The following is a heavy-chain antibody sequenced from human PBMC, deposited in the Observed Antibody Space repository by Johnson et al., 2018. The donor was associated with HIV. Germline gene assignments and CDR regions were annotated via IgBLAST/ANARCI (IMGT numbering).Heavy chain of an antibody. V-gene: IGHV3-30*18. Sequence: MLLVESGGGLVQPGGSLRLSCAASGFTFSSYGMHWVRQAPGKGLEWVAVISYDGSNKYYADSVKGRLTISRDNSKNTLYLQMNSLRAEDTAVYYCAKGLGRAAAGTRNAFDIWGQGTMVTVSS. D-gene: IGHD6-13*01. CDR1: GFTFSSYG. J-gene: IGHJ3*02. CDR3: AKGLGRAAAGTRNAFDI. CDR2: ISYDGSNK.